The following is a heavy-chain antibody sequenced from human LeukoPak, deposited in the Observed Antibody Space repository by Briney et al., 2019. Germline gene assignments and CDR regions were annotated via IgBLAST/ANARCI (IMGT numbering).Heavy chain of an antibody. Sequence: GGSLRLSCEISQFTFRTYAMHWVRQAPGKGLEWVALITYDGSSKYYADSVRGRFSISRDNSKNTLYLEMNSLRRDDTAVYFCARVHTERASLPPFDHWGQGSLVTVSS. V-gene: IGHV3-30*04. D-gene: IGHD1-26*01. CDR3: ARVHTERASLPPFDH. CDR2: ITYDGSSK. J-gene: IGHJ4*02. CDR1: QFTFRTYA.